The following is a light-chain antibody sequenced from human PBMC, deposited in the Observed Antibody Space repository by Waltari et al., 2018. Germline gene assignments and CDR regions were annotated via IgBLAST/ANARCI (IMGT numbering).Light chain of an antibody. CDR1: QSVLYSSNNKNY. CDR2: WAS. V-gene: IGKV4-1*01. J-gene: IGKJ2*01. CDR3: QQYYGNPYT. Sequence: DIVMTQSPDSLAVSLGERATINCKSSQSVLYSSNNKNYLAWYQQKPGQAPKLLIYWASTRESGVPDRFSGSGSGTDFTLTISSLQAEDVAVYYCQQYYGNPYTFGQGTKLEIK.